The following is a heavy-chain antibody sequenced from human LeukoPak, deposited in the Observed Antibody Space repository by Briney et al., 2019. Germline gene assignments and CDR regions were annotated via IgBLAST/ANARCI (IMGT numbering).Heavy chain of an antibody. CDR1: GYTFSGYF. D-gene: IGHD4-11*01. CDR3: ATYYSNYDYYYYGMDV. Sequence: GASVKVSCKASGYTFSGYFMHWVRQAPGQGLEWMGRINPNSGGTNYAQKFQGRVTMTRDTSISTAYMELSRLGSDDTAVYYCATYYSNYDYYYYGMDVWGQGTTVTVSS. J-gene: IGHJ6*02. V-gene: IGHV1-2*06. CDR2: INPNSGGT.